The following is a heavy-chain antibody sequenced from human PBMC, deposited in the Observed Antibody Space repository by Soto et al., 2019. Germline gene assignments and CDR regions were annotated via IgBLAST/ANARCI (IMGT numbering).Heavy chain of an antibody. CDR3: ARMGVGATTYYFDY. D-gene: IGHD1-26*01. CDR2: IDWDDDK. V-gene: IGHV2-70*01. J-gene: IGHJ4*02. Sequence: GXTLVTPHRPSHXPAPSLCSHSALVECVSLIPHPPVKALEWLSLIDWDDDKYYSTSLKTRLTISKDTSKNHVVLTMTNMDTVDTAKYYCARMGVGATTYYFDYWGQGTLVTVSS. CDR1: CSHSALVECV.